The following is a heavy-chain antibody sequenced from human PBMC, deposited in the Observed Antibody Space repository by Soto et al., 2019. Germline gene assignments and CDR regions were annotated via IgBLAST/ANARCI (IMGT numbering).Heavy chain of an antibody. CDR2: MNPNTGNS. D-gene: IGHD1-1*01. V-gene: IGHV1-8*01. CDR1: GYTFTRYY. Sequence: SVKVPSKSSGYTFTRYYIYWVRQATGQGLEWMGWMNPNTGNSGYAQRFQGRVTMTSDTSISTAHMELSSLRSEDTAVYYCARRAETNGWNGFGADKYYFDFWGQGTLVNVSS. CDR3: ARRAETNGWNGFGADKYYFDF. J-gene: IGHJ4*02.